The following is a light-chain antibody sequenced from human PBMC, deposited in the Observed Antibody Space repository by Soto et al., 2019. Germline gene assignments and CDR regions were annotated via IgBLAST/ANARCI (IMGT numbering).Light chain of an antibody. V-gene: IGLV2-14*01. CDR3: SSYTSSSTLLYV. CDR1: SSDVGGYNY. Sequence: QSALTQPASVSGSPGQSITISCTGTSSDVGGYNYVSWYQQHPGKAPKLMIYDVSNRPSGVSNRFSGSKSGNTASLTISGLRAEDEAEYYCSSYTSSSTLLYVFGTGTKVTVL. J-gene: IGLJ1*01. CDR2: DVS.